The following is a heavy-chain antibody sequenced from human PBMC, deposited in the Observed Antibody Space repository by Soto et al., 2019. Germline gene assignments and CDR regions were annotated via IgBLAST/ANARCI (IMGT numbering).Heavy chain of an antibody. V-gene: IGHV4-38-2*01. J-gene: IGHJ4*02. D-gene: IGHD6-13*01. CDR3: VRVAGSASWYETDS. CDR2: TYYGASS. CDR1: GYSISSGYY. Sequence: SETLSLTCAVSGYSISSGYYWGWIRQPPGKGLEWLGTTYYGASSYYNPSLRSRITILLDASTNQLSLKLSSVTAADTAVYFCVRVAGSASWYETDSWGQGIRSPSPQ.